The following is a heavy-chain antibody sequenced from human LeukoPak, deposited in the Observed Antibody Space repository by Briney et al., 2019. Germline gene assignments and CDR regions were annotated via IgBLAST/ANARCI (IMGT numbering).Heavy chain of an antibody. Sequence: SETLSLTCTVSGDSISSYSWSWIRQPPGKGLDWIGYISYSGSTNYNPSLKSRVTISLDTSKNQFSLKLSSVTAADTAVYYCATYYYDGTGYYYRAFRIWGQGTMVTVSS. J-gene: IGHJ3*02. CDR2: ISYSGST. V-gene: IGHV4-59*01. D-gene: IGHD3-22*01. CDR1: GDSISSYS. CDR3: ATYYYDGTGYYYRAFRI.